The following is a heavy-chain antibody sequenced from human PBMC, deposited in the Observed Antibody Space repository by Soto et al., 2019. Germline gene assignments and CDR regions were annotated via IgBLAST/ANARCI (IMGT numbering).Heavy chain of an antibody. CDR2: IIPILGIA. D-gene: IGHD5-12*01. J-gene: IGHJ3*02. CDR1: GGTFSSYT. V-gene: IGHV1-69*02. Sequence: HVQLVQSGAEVKKPGSSVKVSCKASGGTFSSYTISWVRQAPGQGLEWMGRIIPILGIANYAQKFQGRVTITADKYTSTAYMELSSLRSEDTAVYYCARGDGYRDAFDIWGQGTMVTVSS. CDR3: ARGDGYRDAFDI.